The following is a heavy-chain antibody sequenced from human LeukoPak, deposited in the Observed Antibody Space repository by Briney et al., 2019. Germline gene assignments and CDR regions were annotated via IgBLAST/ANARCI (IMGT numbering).Heavy chain of an antibody. D-gene: IGHD6-19*01. CDR1: GFTISSNW. CDR3: ARVAYSSGWYEGYFAY. V-gene: IGHV3-7*01. J-gene: IGHJ4*02. CDR2: GKQDGSET. Sequence: GGSLSLSCAASGFTISSNWMSWVRQGPGQGLEWVANGKQDGSETYYVDSVKGRFTISRDNAKNSLYLQMNSLRAEDTAVYYCARVAYSSGWYEGYFAYWGQGTLVTASS.